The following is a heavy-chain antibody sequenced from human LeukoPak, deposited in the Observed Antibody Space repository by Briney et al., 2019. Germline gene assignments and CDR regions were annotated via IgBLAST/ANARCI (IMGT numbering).Heavy chain of an antibody. CDR2: IYPGDSDT. D-gene: IGHD6-19*01. J-gene: IGHJ3*02. CDR3: ARLDSSGWSEANAFDI. CDR1: GYSFTSYW. V-gene: IGHV5-51*01. Sequence: GESLKISCKGSGYSFTSYWIGWVRQMPGKGLEWMGIIYPGDSDTRYSPSFQGQVTISADKSISTAYLQWSSLKASDTAMYYCARLDSSGWSEANAFDIWGRGTMVTVSS.